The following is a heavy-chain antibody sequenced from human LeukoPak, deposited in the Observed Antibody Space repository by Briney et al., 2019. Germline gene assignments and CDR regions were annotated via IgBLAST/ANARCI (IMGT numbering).Heavy chain of an antibody. V-gene: IGHV1-2*06. CDR2: INPNSGGT. J-gene: IGHJ4*02. Sequence: ASVKVSCKASGYTFTGYYMHWVRQAPGQGLEWMGRINPNSGGTNYAQKFQGRVTMTRDTSISTAYMELSRLRSDDTAVCYCARDRWFGELLYQRSLGYWGQGTLVTVSS. CDR3: ARDRWFGELLYQRSLGY. CDR1: GYTFTGYY. D-gene: IGHD3-10*01.